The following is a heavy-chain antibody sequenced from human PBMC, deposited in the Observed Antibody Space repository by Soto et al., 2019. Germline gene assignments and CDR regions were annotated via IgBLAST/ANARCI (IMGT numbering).Heavy chain of an antibody. J-gene: IGHJ6*03. CDR3: AGQGTAAGTLYYYYYMDV. D-gene: IGHD6-13*01. CDR1: GYTFTSYA. Sequence: AASVKVSCKASGYTFTSYAMHWVRQAPGQRLEWMGWINAGNGNTKYSQKFQGRVTITRDTSASTAYMELSSLRSEDTAVYYCAGQGTAAGTLYYYYYMDVWGKGTTVTVSS. V-gene: IGHV1-3*01. CDR2: INAGNGNT.